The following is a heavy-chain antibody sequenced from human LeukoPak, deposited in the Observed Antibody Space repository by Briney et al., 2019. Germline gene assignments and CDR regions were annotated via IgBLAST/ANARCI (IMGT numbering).Heavy chain of an antibody. V-gene: IGHV4-38-2*01. D-gene: IGHD3-3*01. CDR1: GYSISSGYY. CDR3: ARRDTYYDFWSGYHNWFDP. Sequence: SETLSLTCAVSGYSISSGYYWGWIRQPPGKGLEWIGSIYHSESTYYNPTLKSRVTISVDTSKNQFSLKLSSVTAADTAVYYCARRDTYYDFWSGYHNWFDPWGEGTLVTVSS. CDR2: IYHSEST. J-gene: IGHJ5*02.